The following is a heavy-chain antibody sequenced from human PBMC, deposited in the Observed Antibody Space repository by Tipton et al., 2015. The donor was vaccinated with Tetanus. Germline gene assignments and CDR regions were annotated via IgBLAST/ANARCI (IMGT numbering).Heavy chain of an antibody. V-gene: IGHV3-33*01. CDR2: SWYDGTDQ. Sequence: SLRLSCAASGFIFSSYGIHWVRQAPGKGLEWVAVSWYDGTDQYYADSVKGRFTLSRDNSKNTLYLQMNSLRVEDTALYYCAREADCSGGSCFSGDFDNWGQGTQVTISS. CDR3: AREADCSGGSCFSGDFDN. J-gene: IGHJ4*02. D-gene: IGHD2-15*01. CDR1: GFIFSSYG.